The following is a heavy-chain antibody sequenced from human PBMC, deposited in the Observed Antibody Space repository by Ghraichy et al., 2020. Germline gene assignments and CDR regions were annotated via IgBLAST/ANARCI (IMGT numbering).Heavy chain of an antibody. Sequence: SVKVSCKASGDTFSTYAISWVRQAPGQGLEWMGGIIPIFDTTNYAQKFQGRVTITADESTSTSYMELSSLTSEDTAVYYCARGTMPYYDSSGYEQFDYWGQGTLVTVSS. D-gene: IGHD3-22*01. CDR1: GDTFSTYA. V-gene: IGHV1-69*13. CDR3: ARGTMPYYDSSGYEQFDY. CDR2: IIPIFDTT. J-gene: IGHJ4*02.